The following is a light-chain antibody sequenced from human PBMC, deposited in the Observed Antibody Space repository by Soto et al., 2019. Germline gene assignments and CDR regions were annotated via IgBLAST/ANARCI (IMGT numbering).Light chain of an antibody. CDR2: GTS. V-gene: IGKV1-39*01. Sequence: DIQMTQSPSSLSGYAGDRVTITCRASQSISGYLNWYQQKPGKAPKVLMYGTSILQTGVSSRFSGSGSGTDFTLTINSLQPEDFATYYCQQSYSTPWTFGQGTKVEIK. J-gene: IGKJ1*01. CDR1: QSISGY. CDR3: QQSYSTPWT.